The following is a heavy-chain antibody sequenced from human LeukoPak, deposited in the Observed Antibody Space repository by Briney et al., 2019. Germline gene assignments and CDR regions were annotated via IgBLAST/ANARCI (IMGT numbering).Heavy chain of an antibody. CDR2: ISSSGGTT. J-gene: IGHJ4*02. D-gene: IGHD6-19*01. CDR3: AKDRGYSSGPPSTFDS. CDR1: GFTFSSYA. Sequence: GRSLRLSCAASGFTFSSYAMHWVRQAPGKGLEWVSDISSSGGTTYYADSLKGRFTISRDNSKNTLYLQMNTLRAEDTAVYYCAKDRGYSSGPPSTFDSWGQGTLVTVSS. V-gene: IGHV3-23*01.